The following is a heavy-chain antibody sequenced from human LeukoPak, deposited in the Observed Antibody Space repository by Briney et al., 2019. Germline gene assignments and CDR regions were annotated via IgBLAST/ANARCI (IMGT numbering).Heavy chain of an antibody. CDR1: GFTFDDYA. V-gene: IGHV3-9*01. CDR3: AEDNDGAFDI. CDR2: ISWNSGSI. J-gene: IGHJ3*02. Sequence: EPGGSLRLSCAASGFTFDDYAMHWVRQAPGKGLEWVSGISWNSGSIGYADSVKGRFTISRDNAKNSLYLQMNSLRAEDTALYYCAEDNDGAFDIWGQGTMVTVSS.